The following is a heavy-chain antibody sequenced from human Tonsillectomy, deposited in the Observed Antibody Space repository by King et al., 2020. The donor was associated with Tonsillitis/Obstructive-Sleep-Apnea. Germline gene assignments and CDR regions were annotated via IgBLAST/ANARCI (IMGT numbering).Heavy chain of an antibody. Sequence: VQLQESGPGLVNPSQTLSVTCTVSGGSISSSGYYWTWNRQHPGKGLEWIGYIYYSGSTYFNPSLKSRLIISVDTSKNQFSLKLSSVTVADTAVYYCARYSRGRGNWFDPWGQGTLVAVSS. CDR2: IYYSGST. CDR3: ARYSRGRGNWFDP. J-gene: IGHJ5*02. CDR1: GGSISSSGYY. D-gene: IGHD3-22*01. V-gene: IGHV4-31*03.